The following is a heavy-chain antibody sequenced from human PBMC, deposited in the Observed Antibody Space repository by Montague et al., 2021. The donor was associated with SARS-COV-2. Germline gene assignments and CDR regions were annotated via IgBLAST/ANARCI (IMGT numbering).Heavy chain of an antibody. V-gene: IGHV4-39*01. Sequence: SETLSLTCTVSGGSISSSSYYWGWTRQPPGKGLEWIGSIYYSGSTYYNPSLKSRVTISVDTSKNQSSLKLSSVTAADTAVYYCVEIVGAADYWGQGTLVTVSS. D-gene: IGHD1-26*01. CDR2: IYYSGST. CDR3: VEIVGAADY. J-gene: IGHJ4*02. CDR1: GGSISSSSYY.